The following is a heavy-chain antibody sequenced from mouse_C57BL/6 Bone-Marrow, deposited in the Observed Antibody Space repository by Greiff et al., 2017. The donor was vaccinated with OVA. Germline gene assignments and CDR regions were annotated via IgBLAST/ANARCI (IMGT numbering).Heavy chain of an antibody. Sequence: EVKLQESGGGLVQPGGSLKLSCAASGFTFSDYYMYWVRQTPEKRLEWVAYISNGGGSTYYPHTVKGRFTFSRDNAKNTLYLQLSRLTSEDTAVYYCARHGGYYGNYEAWFAYWGQGTLVTVSA. D-gene: IGHD2-1*01. CDR3: ARHGGYYGNYEAWFAY. J-gene: IGHJ3*01. CDR1: GFTFSDYY. CDR2: ISNGGGST. V-gene: IGHV5-12*01.